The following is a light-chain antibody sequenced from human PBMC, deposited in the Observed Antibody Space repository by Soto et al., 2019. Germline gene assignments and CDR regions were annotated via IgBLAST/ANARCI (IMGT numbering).Light chain of an antibody. V-gene: IGLV2-8*01. CDR3: SSYAGSNSYV. CDR2: EVT. J-gene: IGLJ1*01. CDR1: SSDVGGYNY. Sequence: QSVLTQPPSASGSPGRSVTISCTGTSSDVGGYNYVSWYQQHPGKAPKLILYEVTKRPSGVPGRFSGSKSGNTASLTVSGLQAEDEADYYCSSYAGSNSYVFGTGTKLTVL.